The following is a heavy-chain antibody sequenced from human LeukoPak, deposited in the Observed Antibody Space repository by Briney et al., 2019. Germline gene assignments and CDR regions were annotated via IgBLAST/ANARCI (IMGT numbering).Heavy chain of an antibody. J-gene: IGHJ4*02. V-gene: IGHV3-23*01. CDR2: ISGSGGST. CDR1: GFTFSSYA. CDR3: AKERTMIVVVNPIDY. D-gene: IGHD3-22*01. Sequence: GGSLRLSCAASGFTFSSYAMSWVRQAPGKGLEWVSAISGSGGSTYYADSVKGRFTISRDNSKNTLYLQMSSLRAEDTAVYYCAKERTMIVVVNPIDYWGQGTLVTVSS.